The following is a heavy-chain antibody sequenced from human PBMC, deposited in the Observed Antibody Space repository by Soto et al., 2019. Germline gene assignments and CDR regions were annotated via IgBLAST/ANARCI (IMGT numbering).Heavy chain of an antibody. V-gene: IGHV3-15*01. J-gene: IGHJ4*02. D-gene: IGHD5-18*01. Sequence: EVQLVESGGGLVKPGESLILSCAASGFSFTIAWMSWVRRAPGKGLEWVGRIKASPHGGTTDYAAPVKGRFLISRDDSKNTLYLQMNSLKAEDTAVYYCTTGRQYSPIDHWGQGTPVTVSS. CDR1: GFSFTIAW. CDR2: IKASPHGGTT. CDR3: TTGRQYSPIDH.